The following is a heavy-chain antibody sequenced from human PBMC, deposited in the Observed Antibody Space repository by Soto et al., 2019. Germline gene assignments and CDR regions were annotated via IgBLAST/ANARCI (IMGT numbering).Heavy chain of an antibody. Sequence: EVLLVESGGGLVPPGGSLRLSCAASGFTFRGYSMNWVRQAPGKGLEWISYISGSSSTEYYADPVKGRFTISRDNARNSLYLQMHSLRDEDTAVYYCARVDTAMIDYWGQGTLVTVSS. CDR3: ARVDTAMIDY. V-gene: IGHV3-48*02. D-gene: IGHD5-18*01. CDR1: GFTFRGYS. CDR2: ISGSSSTE. J-gene: IGHJ4*02.